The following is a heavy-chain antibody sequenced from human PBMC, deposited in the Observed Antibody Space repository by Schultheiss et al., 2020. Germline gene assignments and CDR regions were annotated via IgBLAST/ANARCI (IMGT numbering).Heavy chain of an antibody. CDR3: ARPYYGDYDPSWFDP. V-gene: IGHV1-2*02. CDR2: INPNSGGT. CDR1: GYTFTGYY. J-gene: IGHJ5*02. Sequence: ASVKVSCKASGYTFTGYYMHWVRQAPGQGLEWMGWINPNSGGTNYAQKLQGRVTMTTDTSTSTAYMELRSLRSDDTAVYYCARPYYGDYDPSWFDPWGQGTLVTVSS. D-gene: IGHD4-17*01.